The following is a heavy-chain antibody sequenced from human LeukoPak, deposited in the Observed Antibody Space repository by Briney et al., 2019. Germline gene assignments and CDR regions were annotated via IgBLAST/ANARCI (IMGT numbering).Heavy chain of an antibody. Sequence: SETLSLTCTVSGGSISGGGYYWSWIRQHPGKGLEWIGYIYYSGSTYYNPSLKSRVTVSVDTSKNQFSLKLSSVTAADTAVYYCARTQGENYYYYGMDVWGQGTTVTVSS. CDR2: IYYSGST. J-gene: IGHJ6*02. CDR1: GGSISGGGYY. V-gene: IGHV4-31*03. CDR3: ARTQGENYYYYGMDV.